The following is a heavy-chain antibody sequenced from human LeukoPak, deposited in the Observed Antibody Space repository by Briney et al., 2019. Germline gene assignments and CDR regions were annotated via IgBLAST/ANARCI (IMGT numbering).Heavy chain of an antibody. J-gene: IGHJ4*02. CDR3: ARDPGWLEFDY. D-gene: IGHD6-19*01. CDR1: GFTFSHYG. CDR2: IWYDGSNE. Sequence: GGSLRLSCAASGFTFSHYGMHWVRQAPGKGLEWVAVIWYDGSNEYYADSVKGQFTISRDNSKNTLYLQMNSLRAEDTAVYYCARDPGWLEFDYWGQGTLVTVSS. V-gene: IGHV3-33*01.